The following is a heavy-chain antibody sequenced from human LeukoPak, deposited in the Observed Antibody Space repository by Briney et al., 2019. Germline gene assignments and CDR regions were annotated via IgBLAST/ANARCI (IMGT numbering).Heavy chain of an antibody. CDR1: GGSISSGGYY. Sequence: SETLSLTCTVSGGSISSGGYYWSWIRQHPGKGLEWIGYIYCSGSTYYNPSLKSRVTTSVDTSKNQLSLKLSSVTAADTAVYYCARAKCSSTSCKKSGFDPWGQGTLVTVSS. J-gene: IGHJ5*02. CDR3: ARAKCSSTSCKKSGFDP. V-gene: IGHV4-31*03. CDR2: IYCSGST. D-gene: IGHD2-2*01.